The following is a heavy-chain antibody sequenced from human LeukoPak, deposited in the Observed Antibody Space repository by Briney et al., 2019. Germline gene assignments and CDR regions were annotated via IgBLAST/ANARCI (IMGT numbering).Heavy chain of an antibody. CDR3: ARFNHYYDSSGRGDFDY. CDR1: GYTFTSYD. J-gene: IGHJ4*02. D-gene: IGHD3-22*01. Sequence: ASVKVSCKASGYTFTSYDINWVRQATGQGLEWMGWMNPNSGNTGYAQTFQGRVTMTRNTSISTAYMELSSLRSEDTAVYYCARFNHYYDSSGRGDFDYWGQGTLVTVSS. V-gene: IGHV1-8*01. CDR2: MNPNSGNT.